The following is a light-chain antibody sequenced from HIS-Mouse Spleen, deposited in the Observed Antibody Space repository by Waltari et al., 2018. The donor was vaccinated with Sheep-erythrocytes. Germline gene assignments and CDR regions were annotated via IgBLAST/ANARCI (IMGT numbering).Light chain of an antibody. J-gene: IGKJ1*01. CDR1: QSLRHSNGYNY. V-gene: IGKV2-28*01. Sequence: DIVMTQSPLSLPVTPGEPASISCRSSQSLRHSNGYNYLDWYLQKPGQSPQLLIYLGSNRASGVPDRFSGRGSGTDFTLKISRVEAEDVGVYYCMQALQTPWTFGQGTKVEIK. CDR3: MQALQTPWT. CDR2: LGS.